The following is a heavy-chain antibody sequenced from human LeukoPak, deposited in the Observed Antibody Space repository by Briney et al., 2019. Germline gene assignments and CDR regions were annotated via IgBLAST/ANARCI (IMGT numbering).Heavy chain of an antibody. CDR3: ARVMMGYSGYETYDWFDP. J-gene: IGHJ5*02. V-gene: IGHV1-18*04. Sequence: ASVKVSCRASGYTFTSYGISWVRQAPGEGLEWMGWISAYNGNTNYAQKLQGRVTMTTDTSTSTAYMELRSLSSDDTAVYYCARVMMGYSGYETYDWFDPWGQGTLVTVSS. D-gene: IGHD5-12*01. CDR1: GYTFTSYG. CDR2: ISAYNGNT.